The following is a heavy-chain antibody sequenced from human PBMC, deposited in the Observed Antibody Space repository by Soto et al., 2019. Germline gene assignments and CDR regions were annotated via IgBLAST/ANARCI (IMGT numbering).Heavy chain of an antibody. Sequence: QVQLVQSGAEVKKPGASVRVSCQTSAYTFTNYAVSWVRQAPGKGLAWMGWISGDNGNTIYAQKFQGRVTMTTDTSTRKAYMELRSLRSDDTAVYYCATGLLGYCSGGSCYSDSWGQGTLVTVSS. CDR2: ISGDNGNT. D-gene: IGHD2-15*01. J-gene: IGHJ4*02. CDR3: ATGLLGYCSGGSCYSDS. V-gene: IGHV1-18*01. CDR1: AYTFTNYA.